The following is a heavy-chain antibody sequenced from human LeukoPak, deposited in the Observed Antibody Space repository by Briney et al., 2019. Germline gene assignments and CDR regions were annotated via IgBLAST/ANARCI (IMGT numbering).Heavy chain of an antibody. CDR2: IYHSGST. CDR1: GGSISSSNW. CDR3: ARVNWNCVNSNWFDP. V-gene: IGHV4-4*02. D-gene: IGHD1-7*01. J-gene: IGHJ5*02. Sequence: PSGTLSLTCAVSGGSISSSNWWSWVRQPPGKGLEWIGEIYHSGSTNYHPSLKSRVTISVDKSKNHFSLKLSSVTAADTAVYYCARVNWNCVNSNWFDPWGQGTLVTVSS.